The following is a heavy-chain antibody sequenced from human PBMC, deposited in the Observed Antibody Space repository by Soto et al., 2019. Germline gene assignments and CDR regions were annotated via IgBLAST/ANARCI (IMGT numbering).Heavy chain of an antibody. CDR1: GFTFSTSS. Sequence: EVQLVESGGGLGQPGGSLRLSCVVSGFTFSTSSMNWVRQAPGKGLEWVSYISSSSNTIYADSVKGRFTISRDNAKNSLYLQMNSLRDEDPAVYYCARVIWSGYLTSDYWGQGTLVTVSS. V-gene: IGHV3-48*02. CDR3: ARVIWSGYLTSDY. CDR2: ISSSSNTI. D-gene: IGHD3-3*01. J-gene: IGHJ4*02.